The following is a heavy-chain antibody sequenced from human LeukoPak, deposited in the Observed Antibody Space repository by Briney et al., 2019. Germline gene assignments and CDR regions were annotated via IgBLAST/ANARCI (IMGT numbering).Heavy chain of an antibody. Sequence: ASVKVSCKASGYTFTSYYMHWVRQAPGQGLEWMGWISAYNGNTNYAQKLQGRVTMTTDTSTSTAYMELRSLRSDDTAVYYCARDNNWALNYCYYMDVWGKGTTATVSS. V-gene: IGHV1-18*04. CDR2: ISAYNGNT. J-gene: IGHJ6*03. CDR1: GYTFTSYY. D-gene: IGHD1-1*01. CDR3: ARDNNWALNYCYYMDV.